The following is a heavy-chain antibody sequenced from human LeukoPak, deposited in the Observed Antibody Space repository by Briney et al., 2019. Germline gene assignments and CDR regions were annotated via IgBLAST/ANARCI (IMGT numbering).Heavy chain of an antibody. CDR3: ARGLYSSGWFSYDAFDI. Sequence: VASVTVSFKASGYTFTSYDINWVRQATGQGLEWVGWMNPNSGNTGYAQKFQGRVTITRNTSISTAYMELSSLRSEDTAVYYCARGLYSSGWFSYDAFDIWGQGTMVTVSS. D-gene: IGHD6-19*01. CDR2: MNPNSGNT. CDR1: GYTFTSYD. V-gene: IGHV1-8*03. J-gene: IGHJ3*02.